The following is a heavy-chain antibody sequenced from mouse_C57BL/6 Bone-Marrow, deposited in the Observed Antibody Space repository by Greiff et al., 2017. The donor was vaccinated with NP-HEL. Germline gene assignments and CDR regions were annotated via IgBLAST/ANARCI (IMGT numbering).Heavy chain of an antibody. CDR1: GFTFTDYY. Sequence: EVKLMESGGGLVQPGGSLSLSCAASGFTFTDYYMSWVRQPPGKALEWLGFIRNKANGYTTEYSASVKGRFTISRDNSQSILYLQMNALRAEGSATYYCARSIYYDYADDPFYAMDYWGQGTSVTVSS. CDR3: ARSIYYDYADDPFYAMDY. D-gene: IGHD2-4*01. CDR2: IRNKANGYTT. V-gene: IGHV7-3*01. J-gene: IGHJ4*01.